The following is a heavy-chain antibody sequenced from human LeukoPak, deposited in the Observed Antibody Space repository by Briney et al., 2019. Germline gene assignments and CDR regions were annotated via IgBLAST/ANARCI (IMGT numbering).Heavy chain of an antibody. CDR3: ARGGYSGYEVGY. CDR1: GGSISSGDYY. CDR2: IYYSGST. Sequence: SQTLSLTCTVSGGSISSGDYYWSWIRQPPGKGLEWIGYIYYSGSTYYNPSLKSRVTISVDTSKNRFSLKLSSVTAADTAVYYCARGGYSGYEVGYWGQGTLVTVSS. D-gene: IGHD5-12*01. V-gene: IGHV4-30-4*01. J-gene: IGHJ4*02.